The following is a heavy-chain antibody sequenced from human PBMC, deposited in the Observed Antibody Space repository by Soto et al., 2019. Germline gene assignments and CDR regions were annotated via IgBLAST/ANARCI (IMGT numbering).Heavy chain of an antibody. J-gene: IGHJ4*02. CDR1: GYTFTSYY. Sequence: QVQLVQSGAEVKKPGASVKVSCKASGYTFTSYYMHWVRQAPGQGLEWMGIINPSGGSTSYAQKFQGRVTKTTETSTSTVYKELSSLRSEDTAVYYCAGEPYYGFWSGYYIPDYFDYWGQGTLVNVSS. V-gene: IGHV1-46*01. CDR2: INPSGGST. D-gene: IGHD3-3*01. CDR3: AGEPYYGFWSGYYIPDYFDY.